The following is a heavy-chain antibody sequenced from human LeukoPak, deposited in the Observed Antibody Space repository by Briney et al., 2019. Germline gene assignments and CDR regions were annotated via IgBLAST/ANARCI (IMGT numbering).Heavy chain of an antibody. CDR3: ATQPGIAAAGGLWYFDL. V-gene: IGHV4-59*01. Sequence: SETLSLTCTVSGGSISSYYWSWIRQPPGKGLEWNGSIYYSGSTNYNPSLKSRVTISVDTSKNQFSLKLSSVTAADTAVYYCATQPGIAAAGGLWYFDLWGRGTLVTVSS. J-gene: IGHJ2*01. CDR2: IYYSGST. CDR1: GGSISSYY. D-gene: IGHD6-13*01.